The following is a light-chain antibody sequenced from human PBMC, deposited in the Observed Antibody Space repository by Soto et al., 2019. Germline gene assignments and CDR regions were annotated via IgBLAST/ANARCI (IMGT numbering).Light chain of an antibody. CDR2: DVS. CDR3: SSYTGSTTLVV. J-gene: IGLJ2*01. CDR1: SSDVGGYNY. Sequence: QSALTQPASVSGSPGQSITISCTGTSSDVGGYNYVSWYQQHPGKAPKLMIYDVSNRPSGVSNRFSGSRSGSTASLTISGLQAEDEAHYYCSSYTGSTTLVVFGGGTKGTVL. V-gene: IGLV2-14*03.